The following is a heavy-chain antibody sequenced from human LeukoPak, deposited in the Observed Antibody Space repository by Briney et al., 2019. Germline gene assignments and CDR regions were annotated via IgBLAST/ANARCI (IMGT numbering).Heavy chain of an antibody. CDR1: GFTFSDYY. V-gene: IGHV3-11*01. CDR3: ARDGRYDSSGTSSWWLKYYYGMDV. Sequence: KTGRSLRLSCAASGFTFSDYYMSWIRQAPGKGLEWVSYISSSGSTIYYADSVKGRFTISRDNAKNSLYLQMNSLRAEDTAVYYCARDGRYDSSGTSSWWLKYYYGMDVWGQGTTVTVSS. J-gene: IGHJ6*02. CDR2: ISSSGSTI. D-gene: IGHD3-22*01.